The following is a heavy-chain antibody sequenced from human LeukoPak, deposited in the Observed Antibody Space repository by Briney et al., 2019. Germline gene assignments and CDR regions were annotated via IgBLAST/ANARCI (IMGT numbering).Heavy chain of an antibody. J-gene: IGHJ4*02. CDR1: GFTFDTFA. CDR3: ARDGQAFNSNWDYFEY. V-gene: IGHV3-23*01. CDR2: IGNTET. D-gene: IGHD7-27*01. Sequence: PGESLRLSCVASGFTFDTFAMSWVSQAPGKGLEWVSGIGNTETYYSDSVKGRFTISRDNSKSTIYLHMSNLRAEDTALYYCARDGQAFNSNWDYFEYWGQGTPVTVSS.